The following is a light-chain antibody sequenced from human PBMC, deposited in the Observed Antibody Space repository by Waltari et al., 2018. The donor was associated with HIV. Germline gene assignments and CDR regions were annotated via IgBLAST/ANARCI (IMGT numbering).Light chain of an antibody. Sequence: QSALTQPASVSGSPGPSITISCTGTSSDVGGYNYVSWYQPHPGKAPKLIILDVSVRPSGISNRFSGSKSDNTAYLTISGLQTDDEADYYCSSRSTINTHVVFGGGTKVTVL. J-gene: IGLJ2*01. CDR3: SSRSTINTHVV. CDR1: SSDVGGYNY. CDR2: DVS. V-gene: IGLV2-14*03.